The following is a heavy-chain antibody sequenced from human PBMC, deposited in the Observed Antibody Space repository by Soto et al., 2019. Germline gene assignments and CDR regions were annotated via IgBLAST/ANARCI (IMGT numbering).Heavy chain of an antibody. Sequence: ASVKVSCKASGYTFTSYDINWVRQATGQGLEWMGWMNPNSGTADYAQKFQGRVTITADESTSTAYMELSSLRSEDTAVYYCARVTTVTTSWFDPWGQGTLVTVSS. D-gene: IGHD4-4*01. CDR2: MNPNSGTA. J-gene: IGHJ5*02. CDR1: GYTFTSYD. CDR3: ARVTTVTTSWFDP. V-gene: IGHV1-8*01.